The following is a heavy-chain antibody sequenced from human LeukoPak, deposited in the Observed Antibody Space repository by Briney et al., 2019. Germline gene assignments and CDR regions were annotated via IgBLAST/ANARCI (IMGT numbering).Heavy chain of an antibody. CDR2: IYTSGST. CDR1: GGSISSYY. CDR3: ARDDYYGSGTYFDY. D-gene: IGHD3-10*01. V-gene: IGHV4-4*07. J-gene: IGHJ4*02. Sequence: SETLPLTCTVSGGSISSYYWSWIRQPAGKGLEWIGRIYTSGSTNYNPSLKSRVTMSVDTSKNQFSLKLSSVTAADTAVYYCARDDYYGSGTYFDYWGQGTLVTVSS.